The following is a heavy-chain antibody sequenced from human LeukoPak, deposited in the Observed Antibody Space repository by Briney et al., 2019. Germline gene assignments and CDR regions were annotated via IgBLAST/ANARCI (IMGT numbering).Heavy chain of an antibody. J-gene: IGHJ3*02. V-gene: IGHV1-18*01. CDR3: ARDEGYSSDWHDAFDI. CDR1: GYTFSSHD. CDR2: ISAYNGNT. D-gene: IGHD6-19*01. Sequence: ASVKVSCKASGYTFSSHDISWVRQAPGQGLEWMGWISAYNGNTNYAQNLQDRVTMTTDTSTSTGYLELRSLRSDDTAVYYCARDEGYSSDWHDAFDIWGQGTMVTVSS.